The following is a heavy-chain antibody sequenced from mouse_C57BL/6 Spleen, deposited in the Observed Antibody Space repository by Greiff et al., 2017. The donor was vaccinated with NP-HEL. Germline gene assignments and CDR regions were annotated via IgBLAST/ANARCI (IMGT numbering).Heavy chain of an antibody. V-gene: IGHV5-6*01. CDR2: ISSGGSYT. CDR1: GFTFSSYG. J-gene: IGHJ4*01. Sequence: EVQGVESGGDLVKPGGSLKLSCAASGFTFSSYGMSWVRQTPDKRLEWVATISSGGSYTYYPDSVKGRFTISRDNAKNTLYLQMSSLKSEDTAMYYCARLTVVAPYYAMDYWGQGTSVTVSS. D-gene: IGHD1-1*01. CDR3: ARLTVVAPYYAMDY.